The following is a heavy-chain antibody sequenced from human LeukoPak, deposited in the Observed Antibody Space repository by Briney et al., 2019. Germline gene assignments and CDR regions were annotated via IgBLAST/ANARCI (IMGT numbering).Heavy chain of an antibody. CDR3: ARGIRQYAKSYFDY. J-gene: IGHJ4*02. V-gene: IGHV3-11*01. CDR1: GFTFSDHY. Sequence: GGSLRLSCAASGFTFSDHYMSWIRQAPGKGLEWLSYISSSGTTIYYTDSVKGRFTISRDNAKNSQYLQMNSLRAEDTAVYYCARGIRQYAKSYFDYWGQGTLVTVSS. D-gene: IGHD4-11*01. CDR2: ISSSGTTI.